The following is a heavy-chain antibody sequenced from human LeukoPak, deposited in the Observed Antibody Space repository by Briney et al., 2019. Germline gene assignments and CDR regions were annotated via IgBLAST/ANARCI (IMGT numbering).Heavy chain of an antibody. Sequence: PGRSLRLSCAVSEFTFSQFAMHWVRQAPGKGLEWVAVVSSHGNDGYYADSVKGRFTISRDNSKNTLYLQIDSLRAEDTAIYYCTREAHNFNDFDYWGQGTLVTVSS. CDR1: EFTFSQFA. CDR3: TREAHNFNDFDY. CDR2: VSSHGNDG. J-gene: IGHJ4*02. D-gene: IGHD5-24*01. V-gene: IGHV3-30*01.